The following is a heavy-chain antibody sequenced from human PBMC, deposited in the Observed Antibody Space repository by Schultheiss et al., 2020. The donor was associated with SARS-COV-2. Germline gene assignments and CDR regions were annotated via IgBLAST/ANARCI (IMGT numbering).Heavy chain of an antibody. V-gene: IGHV4-4*07. D-gene: IGHD6-13*01. J-gene: IGHJ4*02. CDR3: ARGGSSSIAAAGRFDY. Sequence: SETLSLTCTVSGGSISSYYWSWIRQPPGKGLAWIGRIYTIGSTNYNPSLKSRVTMSVDTSKNQFSLKLSSVTAADTAVYYCARGGSSSIAAAGRFDYWGQGALGTVSS. CDR2: IYTIGST. CDR1: GGSISSYY.